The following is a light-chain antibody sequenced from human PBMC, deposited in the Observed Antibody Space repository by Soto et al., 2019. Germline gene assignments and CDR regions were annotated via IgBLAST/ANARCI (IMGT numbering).Light chain of an antibody. V-gene: IGKV1-33*01. Sequence: DVQMTQSPPSLSASVGDRITITCQASQDIGKFLNWYQQKPGKAPKILIYDGSNLDTGVPGRFSGGGSGTHFTFTISSRQREDIGTYYCQQYDNVVFTFGPGTKVDLK. CDR3: QQYDNVVFT. CDR1: QDIGKF. CDR2: DGS. J-gene: IGKJ3*01.